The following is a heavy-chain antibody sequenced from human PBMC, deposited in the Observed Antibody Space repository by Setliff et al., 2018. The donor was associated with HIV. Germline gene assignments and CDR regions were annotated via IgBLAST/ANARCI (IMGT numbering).Heavy chain of an antibody. Sequence: ASVKVSCKVSGYTLAEISMHWVRQAPGKGLEWMGGFDPEDGEKVYAQRFQGTVTMTEDTSTDTAYMELTSLTSEDTAVYYCATITFCYDSSGSQNKKSYFFDYWGQGTLVTVSS. V-gene: IGHV1-24*01. CDR1: GYTLAEIS. CDR3: ATITFCYDSSGSQNKKSYFFDY. D-gene: IGHD3-22*01. J-gene: IGHJ4*02. CDR2: FDPEDGEK.